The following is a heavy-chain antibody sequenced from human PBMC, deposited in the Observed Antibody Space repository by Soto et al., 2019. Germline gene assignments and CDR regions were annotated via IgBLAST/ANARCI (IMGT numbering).Heavy chain of an antibody. D-gene: IGHD6-13*01. CDR3: ARQAAAPGIDLWFDP. J-gene: IGHJ5*02. Sequence: SETLSLTCNVSGGSISSSRSYWAWFRQPPGKELEWIANIFYAGSTYYNPSLKSRVTVSVDTSKNQFSLKLDSVTAADTAVYYCARQAAAPGIDLWFDPWGQGTLVTVSS. CDR1: GGSISSSRSY. V-gene: IGHV4-39*01. CDR2: IFYAGST.